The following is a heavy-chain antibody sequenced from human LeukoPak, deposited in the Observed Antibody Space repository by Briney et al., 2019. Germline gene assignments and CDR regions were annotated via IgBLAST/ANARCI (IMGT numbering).Heavy chain of an antibody. D-gene: IGHD6-19*01. V-gene: IGHV4-4*02. Sequence: PSQTLSLTCAVSGGSISSSNWWSWVRQPPGKGLEWIGGIYHSGSTNYNPSLKSRVTISVDKSKNQFSLKLSSVTAADTAVYYCARIPRKSSGWYYFDYWGQGTLVTVSS. CDR1: GGSISSSNW. J-gene: IGHJ4*02. CDR3: ARIPRKSSGWYYFDY. CDR2: IYHSGST.